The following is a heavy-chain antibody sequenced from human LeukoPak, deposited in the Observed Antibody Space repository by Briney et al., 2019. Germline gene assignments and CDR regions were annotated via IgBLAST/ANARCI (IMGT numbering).Heavy chain of an antibody. V-gene: IGHV1-69*05. D-gene: IGHD2-2*02. CDR3: ASRTELGYCSSTSCYMGYAAFVI. CDR2: IIPIFGTA. CDR1: GGTFSSYA. J-gene: IGHJ3*02. Sequence: SVKVSCKASGGTFSSYAISWVRQAPGQGLEWMGGIIPIFGTANYAQKFQGRVTITTDESTSTAYMELSSLRSEDTAVYYCASRTELGYCSSTSCYMGYAAFVIWGQGTMVTVSS.